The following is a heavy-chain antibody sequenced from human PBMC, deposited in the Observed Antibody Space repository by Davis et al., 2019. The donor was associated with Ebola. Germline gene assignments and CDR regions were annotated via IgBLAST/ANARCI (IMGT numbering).Heavy chain of an antibody. Sequence: AASVKVSCKASGYTFNSYAMHWVRQAPGQRLEWMGWINTGNGNTKYSQKFQGTVTITRDTSASTGYMELNSLKFEDTAVYYCARQSSWYYIDYWGQGTLVTVSS. V-gene: IGHV1-3*04. CDR1: GYTFNSYA. J-gene: IGHJ4*02. D-gene: IGHD6-13*01. CDR3: ARQSSWYYIDY. CDR2: INTGNGNT.